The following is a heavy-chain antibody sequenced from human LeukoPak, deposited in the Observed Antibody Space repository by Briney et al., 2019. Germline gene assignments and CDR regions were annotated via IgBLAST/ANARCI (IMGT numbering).Heavy chain of an antibody. Sequence: GGSLRLPCAASGFTFSSYAMSWVRQAPGKGLEWVSAISGSGGSTYYADSVKGRFTISRDNSKNTLYLQMNSLRAEDTAVYYCAKDRFVGYSNYYRWFDPWGQGTLVTVSS. J-gene: IGHJ5*02. D-gene: IGHD4-11*01. CDR3: AKDRFVGYSNYYRWFDP. V-gene: IGHV3-23*01. CDR2: ISGSGGST. CDR1: GFTFSSYA.